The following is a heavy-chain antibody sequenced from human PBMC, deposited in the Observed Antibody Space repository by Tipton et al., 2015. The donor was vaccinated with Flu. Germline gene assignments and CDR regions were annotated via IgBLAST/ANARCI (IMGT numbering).Heavy chain of an antibody. J-gene: IGHJ4*02. D-gene: IGHD3-10*01. CDR2: IYYSGST. V-gene: IGHV4-39*07. CDR3: ARGSGSGTYMIFYF. CDR1: GGSISSSSYY. Sequence: TLSLTCTVSGGSISSSSYYWGWIRQPPGKGLEWIGSIYYSGSTSYNPSLKSRVTMSVDTSKNQFSLKLSSVTAADTAVYYCARGSGSGTYMIFYFWGQGTLVTVSS.